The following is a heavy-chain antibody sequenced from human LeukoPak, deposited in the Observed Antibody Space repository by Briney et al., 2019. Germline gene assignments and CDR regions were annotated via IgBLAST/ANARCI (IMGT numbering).Heavy chain of an antibody. CDR3: AKDSDGAVAGTPGY. Sequence: PGGSLRLSCAASGFTFDDYAMHWVRHAPGKGLEWVSGISWNSGSIGYADSVKGRFTISRDNAKNSLYLQMNSLRAEDTALYYCAKDSDGAVAGTPGYWGQGTLVTVSS. CDR1: GFTFDDYA. D-gene: IGHD6-19*01. J-gene: IGHJ4*02. CDR2: ISWNSGSI. V-gene: IGHV3-9*01.